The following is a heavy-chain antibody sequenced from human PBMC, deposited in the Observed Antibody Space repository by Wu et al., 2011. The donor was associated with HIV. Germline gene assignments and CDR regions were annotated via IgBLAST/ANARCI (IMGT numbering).Heavy chain of an antibody. Sequence: VQLVQSGAEVKKPGSSVRVSCKASGGTFSTYAISWVRQAPGQGFEWMGGFISISGMADYVQKFQGRVTIITDESTTTSYMELRALRSEDTAVYYCARKSGRYFDVWGRGTLVTVSS. V-gene: IGHV1-69*05. CDR2: FISISGMA. CDR1: GGTFSTYA. CDR3: ARKSGRYFDV. D-gene: IGHD6-25*01. J-gene: IGHJ2*01.